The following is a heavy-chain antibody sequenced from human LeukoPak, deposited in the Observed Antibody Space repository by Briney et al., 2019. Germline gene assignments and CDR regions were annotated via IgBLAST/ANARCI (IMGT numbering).Heavy chain of an antibody. D-gene: IGHD2-21*01. Sequence: ASVKVSCKASGGTFSSYAISWVRQAPGQGLEWMGGIIPIFGTANYAQKFQGRVTITADESTSTAYMGLSSLRSEDTAVYYCAREGAHIQAIDYWGQGTLVTVSS. J-gene: IGHJ4*02. CDR2: IIPIFGTA. CDR3: AREGAHIQAIDY. V-gene: IGHV1-69*01. CDR1: GGTFSSYA.